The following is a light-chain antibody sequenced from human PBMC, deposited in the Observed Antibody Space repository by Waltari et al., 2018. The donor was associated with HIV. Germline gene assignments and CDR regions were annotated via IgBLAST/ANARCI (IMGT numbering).Light chain of an antibody. J-gene: IGKJ4*01. Sequence: DIVMTQSPDSLAVSLGERATTKSKSSQNVFYNSNNKIYLSWYQQKAGQPPKLIIYWASSRQSGVPDRFSGSGSGTDFTLTINSLQAEDVAVYFCQQTYTIPPTFGGGTKVEIK. CDR2: WAS. CDR3: QQTYTIPPT. V-gene: IGKV4-1*01. CDR1: QNVFYNSNNKIY.